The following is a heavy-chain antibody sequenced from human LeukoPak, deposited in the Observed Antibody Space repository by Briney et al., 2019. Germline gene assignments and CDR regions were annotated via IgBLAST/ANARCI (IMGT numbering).Heavy chain of an antibody. J-gene: IGHJ4*02. CDR1: GGSFSGYY. CDR2: INHSGST. V-gene: IGHV4-34*01. D-gene: IGHD2-15*01. Sequence: SETLSLTCAVYGGSFSGYYWSWIRQPPGKGLEWIGEINHSGSTNYNPSLKSRVTISVDTSKNQFSLKLSSVTAADTAVYYCARKGRVWGCSGGSCFFDYWGQGTLVTVSS. CDR3: ARKGRVWGCSGGSCFFDY.